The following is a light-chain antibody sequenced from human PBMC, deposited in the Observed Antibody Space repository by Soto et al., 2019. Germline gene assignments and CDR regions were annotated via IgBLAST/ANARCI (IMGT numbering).Light chain of an antibody. CDR3: QQYGSSPLT. CDR1: QSVSSSY. V-gene: IGKV3-20*01. Sequence: EIVLTQSPGTLSLSPGERATLSCRASQSVSSSYLAWYQQKPGQAPRLLIYGASSRATGIPDRFSGSGSGTDFNLTIRRLEPEDFAVYYCQQYGSSPLTFGQGTKVEIK. CDR2: GAS. J-gene: IGKJ1*01.